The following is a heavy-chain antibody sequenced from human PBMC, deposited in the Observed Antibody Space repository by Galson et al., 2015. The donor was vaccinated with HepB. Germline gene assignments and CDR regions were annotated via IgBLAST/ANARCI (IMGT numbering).Heavy chain of an antibody. Sequence: SLRLSCAASGFTFSSYAMHWVRQAPGKGLEWVAVISYDGSNKYYADSVKGRFTISRDNSKNTLYLQMNSLRAEDTAVYYCARDLKYYDILTGYYKAPPGWYYYYGMDVWGQGTTVTVSS. D-gene: IGHD3-9*01. V-gene: IGHV3-30-3*01. CDR2: ISYDGSNK. J-gene: IGHJ6*02. CDR3: ARDLKYYDILTGYYKAPPGWYYYYGMDV. CDR1: GFTFSSYA.